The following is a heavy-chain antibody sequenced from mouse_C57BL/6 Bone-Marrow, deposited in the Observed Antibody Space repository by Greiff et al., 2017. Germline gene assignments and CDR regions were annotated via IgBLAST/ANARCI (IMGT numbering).Heavy chain of an antibody. Sequence: VQLQQSGPGLVQPSQSLSITCTVSGFSLTSYGVHWVRQSPGKGLEWLGVIWRGGSTDYNAAFMSRLSFTKDNSKSQVFFKMNSLQADDTAIYYCAKWYFDVWGTGTTVTVSS. CDR1: GFSLTSYG. CDR2: IWRGGST. J-gene: IGHJ1*03. CDR3: AKWYFDV. V-gene: IGHV2-5*01.